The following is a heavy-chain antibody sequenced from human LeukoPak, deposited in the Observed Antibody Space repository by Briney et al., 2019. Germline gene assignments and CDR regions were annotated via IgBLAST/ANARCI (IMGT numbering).Heavy chain of an antibody. V-gene: IGHV3-15*01. D-gene: IGHD6-19*01. CDR1: GFTFSNAW. J-gene: IGHJ4*02. CDR3: TTSGGGWDYFDF. CDR2: IKRKSDGGTT. Sequence: PGGSLRPSCAASGFTFSNAWMTWVRQVPGKGLEWVGRIKRKSDGGTTDYAAPVKGRFTISRDDSKNMLYLQMNNLKTEDTSVYYCTTSGGGWDYFDFWGQGTLVTVSS.